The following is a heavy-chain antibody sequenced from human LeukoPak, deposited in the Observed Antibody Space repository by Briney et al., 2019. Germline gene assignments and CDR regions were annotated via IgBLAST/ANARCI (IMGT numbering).Heavy chain of an antibody. D-gene: IGHD3-10*01. CDR2: ISTDGSYK. V-gene: IGHV3-30*04. CDR1: GFTFSSFP. CDR3: ARSLAPVRCYFDL. J-gene: IGHJ2*01. Sequence: GGSLRLFCAVSGFTFSSFPFHCVRQAPGKGLEWVAAISTDGSYKSHGDSVKGRFTISRDNPMNTLYLQMNGLRPDDTAVYYCARSLAPVRCYFDLWGRGTLVTVSS.